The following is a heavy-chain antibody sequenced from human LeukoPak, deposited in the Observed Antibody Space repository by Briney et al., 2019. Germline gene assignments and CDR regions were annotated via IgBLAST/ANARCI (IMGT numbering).Heavy chain of an antibody. V-gene: IGHV1-69*05. Sequence: SVKVSCKASGGTFSSYAISWVRHAPGQGLEWMGRIIPIFGTANYAQKFQGRVTITTDESTSTAYMELSSLRSEDTAVYYCAGGGDGYNGLDYWGQGTLVAVSS. CDR1: GGTFSSYA. CDR3: AGGGDGYNGLDY. CDR2: IIPIFGTA. J-gene: IGHJ4*02. D-gene: IGHD5-24*01.